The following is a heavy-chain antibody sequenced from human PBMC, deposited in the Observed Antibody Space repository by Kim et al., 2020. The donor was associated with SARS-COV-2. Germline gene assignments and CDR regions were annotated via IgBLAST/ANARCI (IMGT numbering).Heavy chain of an antibody. CDR1: GGSVSSGSYY. V-gene: IGHV4-61*01. CDR3: ARVDIVATIFGCYYGMDV. Sequence: SETLSLTCTVSGGSVSSGSYYWSWIRQPPGKGLEWIGYIYYSGSTNYNPSLKSRVTISVDTSKNQFSLKLSSVTAADTAVYYCARVDIVATIFGCYYGMDVWGQGTTVTVSS. D-gene: IGHD5-12*01. J-gene: IGHJ6*02. CDR2: IYYSGST.